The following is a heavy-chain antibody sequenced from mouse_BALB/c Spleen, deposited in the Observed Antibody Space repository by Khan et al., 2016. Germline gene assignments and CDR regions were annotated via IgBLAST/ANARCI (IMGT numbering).Heavy chain of an antibody. CDR1: GDSITSGY. D-gene: IGHD2-1*01. V-gene: IGHV3-8*02. Sequence: EVQLQESGPSLVKPSQTLSLTCSVTGDSITSGYWNWIRKFPGNKLEYMGYISYSGSTYYNPSLKSRISITRDTSKNQYYLQLTSVTTEDTATYYCARWDGNYGYYAMDYWGQGTSVTVSS. J-gene: IGHJ4*01. CDR2: ISYSGST. CDR3: ARWDGNYGYYAMDY.